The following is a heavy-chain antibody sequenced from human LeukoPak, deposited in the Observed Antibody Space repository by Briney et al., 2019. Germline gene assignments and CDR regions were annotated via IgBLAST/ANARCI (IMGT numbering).Heavy chain of an antibody. D-gene: IGHD5-18*01. CDR2: MNPNGGNT. CDR1: GYTFTSYD. J-gene: IGHJ6*03. CDR3: ARGTGYSYGYHYYYYYMDV. Sequence: ASVKVSSKASGYTFTSYDINWVRQATGQGLEWMGWMNPNGGNTGYAQKFQGRVTMTRNTSISTAYMELSSLRSEDTAVYYCARGTGYSYGYHYYYYYMDVWGKGTTVTVSS. V-gene: IGHV1-8*01.